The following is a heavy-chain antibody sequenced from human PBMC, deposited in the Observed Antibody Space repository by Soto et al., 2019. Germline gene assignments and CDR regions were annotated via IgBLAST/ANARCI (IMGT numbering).Heavy chain of an antibody. CDR2: TYYRSKWYN. J-gene: IGHJ4*02. Sequence: SQTLSLTCAISGDSVSSKSAAWNWIRQSPSRGLEWLGRTYYRSKWYNEYAVSVKSRIIINPDTSKNQFSLQLNSVTPEDTAVYYCVKERSGHSYADSWGQGTLVTVSS. CDR1: GDSVSSKSAA. CDR3: VKERSGHSYADS. D-gene: IGHD5-18*01. V-gene: IGHV6-1*01.